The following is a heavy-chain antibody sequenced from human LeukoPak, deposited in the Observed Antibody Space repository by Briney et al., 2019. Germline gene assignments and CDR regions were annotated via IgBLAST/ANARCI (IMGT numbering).Heavy chain of an antibody. D-gene: IGHD6-6*01. CDR2: IYYSGST. J-gene: IGHJ4*02. CDR3: ARSRGIAARLAA. V-gene: IGHV4-59*01. CDR1: GGSISSYY. Sequence: PSETLSLTCTVSGGSISSYYWSWIRQPPGKGLEWIGYIYYSGSTNYNPSLTSRVTISVDTSKNQFSLKLSSVTAADTAVYYCARSRGIAARLAAWGQGTLVTVSS.